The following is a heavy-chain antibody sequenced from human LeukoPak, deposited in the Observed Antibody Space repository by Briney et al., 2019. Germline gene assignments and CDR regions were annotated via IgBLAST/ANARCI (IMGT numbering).Heavy chain of an antibody. CDR1: EFTFSSYG. CDR3: AREEAGYCSGGSCYGGAYDY. CDR2: IWYDGSNK. J-gene: IGHJ4*02. Sequence: GGSLRLSCAASEFTFSSYGMHWVRQAPGKGLEWVAVIWYDGSNKYYADSVKGRFTISRDNSKNTLYLQMNSLRAEDTAVYYCAREEAGYCSGGSCYGGAYDYWGQGTLVTVSS. V-gene: IGHV3-33*01. D-gene: IGHD2-15*01.